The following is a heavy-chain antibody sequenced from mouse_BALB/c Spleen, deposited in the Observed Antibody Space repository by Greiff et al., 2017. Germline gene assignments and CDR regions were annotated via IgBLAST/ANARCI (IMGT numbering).Heavy chain of an antibody. CDR2: ISSGSSTI. CDR1: GFTFSSFG. D-gene: IGHD1-1*01. V-gene: IGHV5-17*02. J-gene: IGHJ1*01. Sequence: EVMLVESGGGLVQPGGSRKLSCAASGFTFSSFGMHWVRQAPEKGLEWVAYISSGSSTIYYADTVKGRFTISRDNPKNTLFLQMTSLRSEDTAMYYCARGGTTDWYFDVWGAGTTVTVSS. CDR3: ARGGTTDWYFDV.